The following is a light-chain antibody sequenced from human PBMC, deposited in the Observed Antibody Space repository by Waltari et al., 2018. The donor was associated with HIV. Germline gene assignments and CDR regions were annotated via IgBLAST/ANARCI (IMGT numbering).Light chain of an antibody. Sequence: QSALTQPRSVSGSPGQSVTISCTGTSSDICAYHFVSLYPPHPGKSPKIMIYDVTKRPSGVPDRFSGSKSGTTASLTISGLQADDEAEYYCCSYAGTSYVVFGGGTKLTVL. CDR1: SSDICAYHF. CDR2: DVT. V-gene: IGLV2-11*01. CDR3: CSYAGTSYVV. J-gene: IGLJ2*01.